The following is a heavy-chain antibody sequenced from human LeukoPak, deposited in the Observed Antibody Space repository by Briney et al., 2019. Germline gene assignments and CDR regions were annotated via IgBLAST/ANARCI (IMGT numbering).Heavy chain of an antibody. J-gene: IGHJ6*02. CDR1: GFTFSDYY. CDR2: ISSSGSTI. CDR3: ARVLTGGYSSSWYYYYGMDV. Sequence: GGSLRLSCAASGFTFSDYYMSWIRQAPGKGLEWVSYISSSGSTIYYADSVKGRFTISRDNAKNSHYLKINRLRAEDTAVYYCARVLTGGYSSSWYYYYGMDVWGQGTTVTVSS. D-gene: IGHD6-13*01. V-gene: IGHV3-11*01.